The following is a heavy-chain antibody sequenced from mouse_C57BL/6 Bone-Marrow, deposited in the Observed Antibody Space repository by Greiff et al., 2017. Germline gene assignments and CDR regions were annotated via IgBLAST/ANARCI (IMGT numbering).Heavy chain of an antibody. J-gene: IGHJ3*01. CDR2: ISDGGSYT. V-gene: IGHV5-4*01. CDR3: ARGVITTSFAY. CDR1: GFTFSSYA. Sequence: EVQLVESGGGLVKPGGSLKLSCAASGFTFSSYAMSWVRQTPEKRLEWVATISDGGSYTYYPDNVKGRFTISRDNAKNNLYLQMSHLKSEDTAMYYGARGVITTSFAYWGQGTLVTVSA. D-gene: IGHD2-4*01.